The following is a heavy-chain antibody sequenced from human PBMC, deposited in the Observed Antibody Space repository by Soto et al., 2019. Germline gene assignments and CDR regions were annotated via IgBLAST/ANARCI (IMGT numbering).Heavy chain of an antibody. V-gene: IGHV1-69*13. CDR1: GGTFSSYA. CDR3: ARECTNGRCIPIDYGMDV. CDR2: IIPIFGTA. Sequence: PSVKVSFKASGGTFSSYAISWVRQAPGQGLEWMGGIIPIFGTANYAQKFQGRVTITADESTSTAYMELSSLRSEDTAVYYCARECTNGRCIPIDYGMDVWGQGTTVTVSS. D-gene: IGHD2-8*01. J-gene: IGHJ6*02.